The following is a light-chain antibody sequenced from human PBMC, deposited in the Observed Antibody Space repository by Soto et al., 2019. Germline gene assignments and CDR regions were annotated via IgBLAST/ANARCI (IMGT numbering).Light chain of an antibody. V-gene: IGKV1-5*03. CDR3: QQYDTYFRT. CDR2: KAS. CDR1: QSISTW. Sequence: DIQMTQSPSTLSASVGDRVIITCRASQSISTWLAWYQQKPGTVPKLLIYKASSLESGVPSRFSGTGSGTEFNLAISSLQPDDFGTYYCQQYDTYFRTFGQGTKVDIK. J-gene: IGKJ1*01.